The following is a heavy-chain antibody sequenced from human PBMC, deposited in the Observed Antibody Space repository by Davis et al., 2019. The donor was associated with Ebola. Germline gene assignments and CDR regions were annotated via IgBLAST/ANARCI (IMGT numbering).Heavy chain of an antibody. D-gene: IGHD3-10*01. V-gene: IGHV4-59*01. J-gene: IGHJ4*02. CDR3: ARGQSGSDYSLWQY. Sequence: SETLSLTCTVSGGSISSYYWSWIRQPPGKGLEWIGYIYYSGSTNYNPSLKSRVTISVDTSKNQFSLKLSSVTAADTAVYYCARGQSGSDYSLWQYWGQGTLVTVSS. CDR2: IYYSGST. CDR1: GGSISSYY.